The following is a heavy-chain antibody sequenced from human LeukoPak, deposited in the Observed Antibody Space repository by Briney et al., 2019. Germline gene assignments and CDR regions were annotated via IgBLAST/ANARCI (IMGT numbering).Heavy chain of an antibody. CDR1: GYTFTSYG. Sequence: ASVKVSCKASGYTFTSYGINWVRQAPGQGLEWMGWISTYNGHTNFAQKLQGRITMTTDTSTSTAYMELRSLRSDDTAVYYCARESFYGSGSYYNFWGQGTLVTVSS. CDR3: ARESFYGSGSYYNF. D-gene: IGHD3-10*01. V-gene: IGHV1-18*01. CDR2: ISTYNGHT. J-gene: IGHJ4*02.